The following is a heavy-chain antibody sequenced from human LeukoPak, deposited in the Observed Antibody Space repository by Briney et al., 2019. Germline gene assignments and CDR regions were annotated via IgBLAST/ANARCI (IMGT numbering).Heavy chain of an antibody. J-gene: IGHJ4*02. Sequence: ASVKVSCKASGYTFTSYYMHWVRQAPGQGLEWMGIINPSGGSTSYAQKFQGRVTMTRDTSTSTVYMELSSLRSEDTAVYYCAGSMIVVEAYDYWGQGTLVTVSS. V-gene: IGHV1-46*01. D-gene: IGHD3-22*01. CDR1: GYTFTSYY. CDR2: INPSGGST. CDR3: AGSMIVVEAYDY.